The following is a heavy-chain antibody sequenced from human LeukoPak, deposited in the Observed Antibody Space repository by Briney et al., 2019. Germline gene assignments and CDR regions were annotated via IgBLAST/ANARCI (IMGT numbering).Heavy chain of an antibody. V-gene: IGHV6-1*01. CDR2: TYYRSRWYN. CDR3: ARTEYSSALGY. J-gene: IGHJ4*02. D-gene: IGHD6-19*01. CDR1: GDSVSSNSAA. Sequence: KSSQTLLLTCAISGDSVSSNSAAWNWIRRSPSRGLEWLGRTYYRSRWYNDYAVSVKSRITINPDTTKNQFSLQLNSVTPEDTAVYFCARTEYSSALGYWGQGTLVTVSS.